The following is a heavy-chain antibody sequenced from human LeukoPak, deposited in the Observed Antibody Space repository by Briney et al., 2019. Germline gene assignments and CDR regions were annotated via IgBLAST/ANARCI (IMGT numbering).Heavy chain of an antibody. V-gene: IGHV1-2*02. Sequence: ASVKVSCKASGYTCTGYYMHWVRQAPGQGLEWMGWINPNSGGTNYAQKFQGRVTMTRDTSISTAYMELSRLRSDDTAVYYCAREDPIVGASFDYWGQGTLVTVSS. CDR3: AREDPIVGASFDY. CDR2: INPNSGGT. D-gene: IGHD1-26*01. J-gene: IGHJ4*02. CDR1: GYTCTGYY.